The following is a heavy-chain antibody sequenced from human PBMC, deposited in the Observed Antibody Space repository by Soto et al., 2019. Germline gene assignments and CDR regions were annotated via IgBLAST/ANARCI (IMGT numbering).Heavy chain of an antibody. CDR1: GGSFSGYY. J-gene: IGHJ6*03. D-gene: IGHD2-2*01. V-gene: IGHV4-34*01. CDR2: INHSGST. CDR3: ARRLLGRYGVPAAMNYYYYMDG. Sequence: SETLSLTCAVYGGSFSGYYWSWIRQPPGKGLEWIGEINHSGSTNYNPSLKSRVTISVDTSKNQFSLKLSSVTAADTAVYYCARRLLGRYGVPAAMNYYYYMDGWGKGTTVTVSS.